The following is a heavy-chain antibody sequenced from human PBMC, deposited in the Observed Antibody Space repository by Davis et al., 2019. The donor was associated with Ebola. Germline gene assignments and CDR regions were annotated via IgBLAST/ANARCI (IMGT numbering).Heavy chain of an antibody. V-gene: IGHV1-69*11. J-gene: IGHJ4*02. Sequence: AASVKVSCKASGGVFSSYAIGWVRQAPGQGLEWMGQIIPILRASNYAQKFQGRVTITADESTSTAYMELSSLRSEDTAVYYCARNGNFIYGSGFDYWGQGTLVTVSS. CDR1: GGVFSSYA. D-gene: IGHD3-10*01. CDR3: ARNGNFIYGSGFDY. CDR2: IIPILRAS.